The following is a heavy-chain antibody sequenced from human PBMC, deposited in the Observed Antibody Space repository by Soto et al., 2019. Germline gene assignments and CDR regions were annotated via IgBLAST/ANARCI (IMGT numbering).Heavy chain of an antibody. CDR3: AKGRGYSYEEPPHFDY. V-gene: IGHV3-9*01. CDR2: ISWNSGSI. Sequence: PGGSLRLSCAASGFTFDDYAMHWVRQAPGKGLEWVSGISWNSGSIGYADSVKGRFTISRDNAKNSLYLQMNSLRAEDTALYYCAKGRGYSYEEPPHFDYWGQGTLVTVSS. CDR1: GFTFDDYA. J-gene: IGHJ4*02. D-gene: IGHD5-18*01.